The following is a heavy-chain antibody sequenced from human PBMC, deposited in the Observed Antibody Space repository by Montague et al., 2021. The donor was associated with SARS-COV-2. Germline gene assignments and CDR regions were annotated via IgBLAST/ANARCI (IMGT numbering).Heavy chain of an antibody. CDR3: ARRPSSGWSFDY. J-gene: IGHJ4*02. Sequence: SEPLSLTCTVSAGSINNHYWSWIRQTPGKELEWIAYVYFSGTASYNPSLKSRVTISVDTSRNQFSLQLTSVTAADTAVYYCARRPSSGWSFDYWGQGTQVSVSS. D-gene: IGHD6-19*01. CDR1: AGSINNHY. V-gene: IGHV4-59*08. CDR2: VYFSGTA.